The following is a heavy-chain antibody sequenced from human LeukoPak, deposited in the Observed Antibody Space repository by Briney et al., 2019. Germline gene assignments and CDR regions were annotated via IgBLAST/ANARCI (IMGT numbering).Heavy chain of an antibody. D-gene: IGHD2-2*01. CDR2: ISGNGVS. Sequence: GGSLRLSCSASGFTFSIAAMHWVRQAPGKGLQYVSVISGNGVSSYADSVKGRFIISRDNSKNTVYLQMNSLRAEDTAVYYCARGDCTSTSCGEPFDYWGQGTLVTVSS. CDR1: GFTFSIAA. V-gene: IGHV3-64*04. J-gene: IGHJ4*02. CDR3: ARGDCTSTSCGEPFDY.